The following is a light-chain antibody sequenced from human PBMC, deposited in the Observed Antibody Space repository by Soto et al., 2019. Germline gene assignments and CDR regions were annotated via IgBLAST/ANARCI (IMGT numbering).Light chain of an antibody. CDR3: QQYNSWPSFT. Sequence: EIVLTQSPATLSLSPVEISTLSCMASQSVSSYLAWYQQKPGQAPRLLIYDASNRATGIPARFSGSGSGTEFTLTIVSLQSEDFAVYYCQQYNSWPSFTFGQGTRLEI. V-gene: IGKV3-11*01. CDR2: DAS. J-gene: IGKJ5*01. CDR1: QSVSSY.